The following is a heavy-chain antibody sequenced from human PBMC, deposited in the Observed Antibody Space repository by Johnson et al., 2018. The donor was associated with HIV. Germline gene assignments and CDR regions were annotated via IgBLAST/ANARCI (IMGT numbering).Heavy chain of an antibody. CDR3: GRVADYYDSIAVLNAFDI. CDR1: GFTFSSYA. V-gene: IGHV3-48*03. CDR2: ISSSGSTI. Sequence: VQLVESGGGVVQPGRSLRLSCAASGFTFSSYAMHWVRQAPGKGLEWVSAISSSGSTIYYADSVKGRFTISRDNAKNSLYLQMNSLRAEDTAVYYCGRVADYYDSIAVLNAFDIWGQGTMVTVSS. D-gene: IGHD3-22*01. J-gene: IGHJ3*02.